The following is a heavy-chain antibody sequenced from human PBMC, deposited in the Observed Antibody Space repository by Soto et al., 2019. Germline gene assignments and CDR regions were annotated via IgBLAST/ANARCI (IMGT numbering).Heavy chain of an antibody. CDR1: GDSVSSNSAG. CDR3: ARGSWDDVSGRYYRDV. CDR2: TYYKSRWFN. D-gene: IGHD5-12*01. J-gene: IGHJ6*03. V-gene: IGHV6-1*01. Sequence: SQTLSLTCAISGDSVSSNSAGWNWVRQTPSRGLEWLGRTYYKSRWFNNYAVSVKSRITINPDTSQNQFSLHLDSVTPEDTAVYFCARGSWDDVSGRYYRDVWGKGTTVTVPS.